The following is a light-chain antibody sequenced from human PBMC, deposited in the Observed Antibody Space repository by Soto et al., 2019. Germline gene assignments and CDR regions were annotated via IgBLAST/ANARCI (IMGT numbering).Light chain of an antibody. CDR1: QSVSLY. CDR2: DAS. CDR3: QHRMNWPLT. J-gene: IGKJ5*01. Sequence: EIVLTQSPATLSLSPGERATLSCRASQSVSLYLLWYKQKPGQAPRLLIYDASNRATGITARFSGSGSETDFILTISSLEPEDFAVYYCQHRMNWPLTFGKGTRLEI. V-gene: IGKV3-11*01.